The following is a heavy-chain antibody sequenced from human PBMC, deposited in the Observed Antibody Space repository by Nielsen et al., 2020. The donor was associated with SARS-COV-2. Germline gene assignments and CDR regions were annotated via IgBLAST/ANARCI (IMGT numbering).Heavy chain of an antibody. Sequence: SVKVSCKASGGTFSSYAISWVRQAPGQGLEWMGGIIPIFGTANYAQKFQGRVTITADKSTSTAYMELSSLRSEDTAVYYCARPTGGEDYGDYYYYYGMDVWGQGTTVTVSS. CDR3: ARPTGGEDYGDYYYYYGMDV. D-gene: IGHD4-17*01. CDR1: GGTFSSYA. V-gene: IGHV1-69*06. CDR2: IIPIFGTA. J-gene: IGHJ6*02.